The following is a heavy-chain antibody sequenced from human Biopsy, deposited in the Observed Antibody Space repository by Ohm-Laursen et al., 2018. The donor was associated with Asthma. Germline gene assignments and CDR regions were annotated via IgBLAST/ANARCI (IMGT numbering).Heavy chain of an antibody. V-gene: IGHV1-69*01. CDR2: INSVFGTT. CDR1: GGTFNTYV. J-gene: IGHJ4*02. Sequence: SSVKVSCKSLGGTFNTYVIGWVRQAPGQGLEWMGGINSVFGTTTYPQKFQDRATITADDSTSTVYMELSSLRSEDTAVYYCTRKAGSCISRTCYSLDFRGQGTLVTVSS. CDR3: TRKAGSCISRTCYSLDF. D-gene: IGHD2-2*01.